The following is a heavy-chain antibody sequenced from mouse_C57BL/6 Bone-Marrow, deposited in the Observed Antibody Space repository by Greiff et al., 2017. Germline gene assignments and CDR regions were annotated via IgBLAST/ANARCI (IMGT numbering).Heavy chain of an antibody. V-gene: IGHV14-4*01. D-gene: IGHD1-1*01. CDR2: LDPEKGDT. Sequence: VQLKESGAELVRPGASVKLSCTASGFNIKDDYMHWVKQRPEQGLEWIGWLDPEKGDTEYASKFQGKATITADTSSNTAYLQLSSLTSEDTAVYYCTTYYGSSYWYFDVWGTGTTVTVSS. CDR3: TTYYGSSYWYFDV. J-gene: IGHJ1*03. CDR1: GFNIKDDY.